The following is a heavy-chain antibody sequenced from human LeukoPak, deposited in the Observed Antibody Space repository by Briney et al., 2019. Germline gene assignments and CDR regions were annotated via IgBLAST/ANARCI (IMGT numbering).Heavy chain of an antibody. Sequence: PSQTLSLTCTVSGGSISSGDYYWSWIRQPPGKGLEWIGYIYYSGSTYYNPSLKSRVTISVDTSKNQFSLKLSSVTAADTSVYYCARVGPAATFFDYWGQGTLVTVSS. CDR3: ARVGPAATFFDY. V-gene: IGHV4-30-4*08. J-gene: IGHJ4*02. CDR1: GGSISSGDYY. CDR2: IYYSGST. D-gene: IGHD2-2*01.